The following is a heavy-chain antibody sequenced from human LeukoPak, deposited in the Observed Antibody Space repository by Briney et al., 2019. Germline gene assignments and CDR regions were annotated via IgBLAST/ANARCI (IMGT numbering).Heavy chain of an antibody. Sequence: GGALRLSCAASGFTVSSNYMSWVRQAPGKGLEWVSVIYSGGSTDYADSVKGRFTISRDNSKNTLYLQMNSLRAEDTAVYYCARDHADIVVVVAATVADAFDIWGQGTMVTVSS. CDR3: ARDHADIVVVVAATVADAFDI. V-gene: IGHV3-66*01. CDR1: GFTVSSNY. D-gene: IGHD2-15*01. CDR2: IYSGGST. J-gene: IGHJ3*02.